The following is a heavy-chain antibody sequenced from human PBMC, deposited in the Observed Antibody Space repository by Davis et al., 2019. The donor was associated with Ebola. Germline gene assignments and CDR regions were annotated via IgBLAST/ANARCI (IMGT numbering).Heavy chain of an antibody. CDR2: TRNKANSYTT. V-gene: IGHV3-72*01. J-gene: IGHJ4*02. D-gene: IGHD1-26*01. CDR3: ARVSGIYYGDDHLDF. CDR1: GFTFSDHY. Sequence: GEFLKISCAASGFTFSDHYMDWVRQAPGKGLEWVGRTRNKANSYTTEYAASVKGRFTISRDDSKNSVYLQMNSLETEDTAVYYCARVSGIYYGDDHLDFWGQGTLVTVSS.